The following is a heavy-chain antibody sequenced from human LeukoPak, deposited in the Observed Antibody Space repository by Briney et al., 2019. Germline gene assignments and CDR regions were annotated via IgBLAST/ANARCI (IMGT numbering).Heavy chain of an antibody. V-gene: IGHV4-34*01. Sequence: SETLSLTCAVYGGSFSGYYWSWIRQPPGKGLEWIGEINHSGSTNYNPSLKSRVTISVDTSKNQFSLKLSSVTAADTAVYYCAKDYYDSFWGQGTLVTVSS. J-gene: IGHJ4*02. CDR2: INHSGST. CDR1: GGSFSGYY. CDR3: AKDYYDSF. D-gene: IGHD3-22*01.